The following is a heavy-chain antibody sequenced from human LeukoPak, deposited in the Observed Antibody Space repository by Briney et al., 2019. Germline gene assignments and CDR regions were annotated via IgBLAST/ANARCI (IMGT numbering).Heavy chain of an antibody. V-gene: IGHV5-51*01. Sequence: PGESLKISCKCSGYSFTSYWIGWVRQMPGKGLEWMGIIYPGDSDTRFGPSFQGQVIISADKSISTAYLQWSSLKASDTAMYYCARRLMGVTTDAFDIWGQGTMVTVSS. CDR3: ARRLMGVTTDAFDI. J-gene: IGHJ3*02. CDR2: IYPGDSDT. D-gene: IGHD1-26*01. CDR1: GYSFTSYW.